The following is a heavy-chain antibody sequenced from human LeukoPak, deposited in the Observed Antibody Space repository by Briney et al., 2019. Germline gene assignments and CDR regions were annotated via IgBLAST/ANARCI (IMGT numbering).Heavy chain of an antibody. Sequence: ASVKVSCKASGYTFTGYYMHWVRQAPGQGLEWMGWINPNSGGTNYAQKFQGRVTMTRDTSISTAYMELSRLGSDDTAVYYYARYDSGYDYRGIDYWGQGTLVTVSS. J-gene: IGHJ4*02. CDR3: ARYDSGYDYRGIDY. V-gene: IGHV1-2*02. CDR2: INPNSGGT. D-gene: IGHD5-12*01. CDR1: GYTFTGYY.